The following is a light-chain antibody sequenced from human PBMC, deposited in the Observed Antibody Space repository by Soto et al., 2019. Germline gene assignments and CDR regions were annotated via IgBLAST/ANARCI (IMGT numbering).Light chain of an antibody. CDR2: GAS. CDR1: QSVSTNF. CDR3: QQYGRTSWT. V-gene: IGKV3-20*01. Sequence: EIVLTQSPGTLSLSPGEGATLSCRASQSVSTNFFAWYQQKPGQAPRLLIDGASTRATGIPDRFSGSGSGTDVTRTISRLEPEDFAVYYCQQYGRTSWTFGQGTKVEIK. J-gene: IGKJ1*01.